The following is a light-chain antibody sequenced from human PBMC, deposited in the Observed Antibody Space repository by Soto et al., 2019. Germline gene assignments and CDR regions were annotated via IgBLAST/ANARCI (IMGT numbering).Light chain of an antibody. CDR1: QNIRTY. CDR3: QQSYKPPRS. CDR2: AAS. J-gene: IGKJ3*01. V-gene: IGKV1-39*01. Sequence: DIRMTQSPSSLSASVGDRVTITCRASQNIRTYLNWYQQKAGKAPKLLIYAASILQSGVPSRFSGSGSGTDFTLTINSLPPDDFATYFSQQSYKPPRSFGPGTKVDLK.